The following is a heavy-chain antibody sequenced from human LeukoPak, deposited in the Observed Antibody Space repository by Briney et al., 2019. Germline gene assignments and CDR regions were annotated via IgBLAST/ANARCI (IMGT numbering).Heavy chain of an antibody. Sequence: GASLQISCKGSGSSFTSYWIGWVRRLPGKGLEWMGIIYPGDSDTRYSPSFQGQVTISADKSISTAYLQWSSLKASDTAMYYCARHLPAGYSSSSNFDYWGQGTLVTVSS. CDR1: GSSFTSYW. V-gene: IGHV5-51*01. CDR3: ARHLPAGYSSSSNFDY. D-gene: IGHD6-6*01. CDR2: IYPGDSDT. J-gene: IGHJ4*02.